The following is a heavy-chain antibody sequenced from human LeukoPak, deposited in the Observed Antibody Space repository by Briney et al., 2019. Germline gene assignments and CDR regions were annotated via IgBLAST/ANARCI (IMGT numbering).Heavy chain of an antibody. J-gene: IGHJ4*02. V-gene: IGHV3-23*01. D-gene: IGHD6-19*01. CDR1: EFTFSNYG. CDR2: ISGGGGGT. CDR3: AKGRYTSGRNFDH. Sequence: PGGSLRLSCAASEFTFSNYGMSWVRQAPGKGKGLEWVSGISGGGGGTYYADSVKGRFTIPRDDSKNRLYLQMNSLRAEDTAVYYCAKGRYTSGRNFDHWGQGTLVTVSS.